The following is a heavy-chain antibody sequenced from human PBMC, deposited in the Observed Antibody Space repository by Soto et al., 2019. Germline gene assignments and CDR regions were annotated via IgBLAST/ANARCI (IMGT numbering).Heavy chain of an antibody. Sequence: QVQLVESGGGVVQPGRSLRLSCAASGFTFSSYAMHWVRQAPGKGLEWVAVISYDGSNKYYADSVKGRFTISRDNSKNTTYLQMNRPRAEDTAVDYCARGATEPRYYYYGMDVWGLGTTVTVSS. J-gene: IGHJ6*02. CDR1: GFTFSSYA. CDR2: ISYDGSNK. V-gene: IGHV3-30-3*01. CDR3: ARGATEPRYYYYGMDV.